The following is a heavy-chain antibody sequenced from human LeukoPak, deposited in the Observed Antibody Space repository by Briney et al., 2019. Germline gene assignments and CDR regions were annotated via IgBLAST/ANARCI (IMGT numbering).Heavy chain of an antibody. D-gene: IGHD5-18*01. J-gene: IGHJ6*03. CDR3: ARGIQLWLRNYYYYYYMDV. Sequence: SETLSLTCAVYGGSFSGYYWSWIRQPPGKGLEWIGEINHSGSTNYNPSLKSRVTISVDTSKNQFSLKLSSVTAADTAVYYCARGIQLWLRNYYYYYYMDVWGKGTTVTVSS. CDR2: INHSGST. CDR1: GGSFSGYY. V-gene: IGHV4-34*01.